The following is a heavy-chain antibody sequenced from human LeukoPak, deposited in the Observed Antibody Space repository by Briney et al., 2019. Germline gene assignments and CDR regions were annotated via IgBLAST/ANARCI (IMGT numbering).Heavy chain of an antibody. CDR3: ARIYPLGFFDY. CDR1: DDFTSRFY. Sequence: PETLSLNCTHSDDFTSRFYWSWIRQPPGNGLEWVGHLFLSGATKYSPSLKSRLTMSVDTSKMHFSLRLTSVAAAGTAVYFCARIYPLGFFDYWGEGMFVTVFS. CDR2: LFLSGAT. J-gene: IGHJ4*02. V-gene: IGHV4-59*01. D-gene: IGHD2/OR15-2a*01.